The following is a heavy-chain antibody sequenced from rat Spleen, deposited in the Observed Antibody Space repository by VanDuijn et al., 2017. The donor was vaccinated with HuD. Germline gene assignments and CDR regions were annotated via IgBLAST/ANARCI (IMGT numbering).Heavy chain of an antibody. CDR2: IIYDGTRT. V-gene: IGHV5-29*01. D-gene: IGHD1-4*01. Sequence: EVQLVESGGGLVQPGRSLKLSCAASGFTFNNYGMAWVRQAPKKGLEWVATIIYDGTRTYYRDSAKGRFTISRNNAKSTLYLQMDSLRSEDTATYYCATHPGIPRGWFAYWGQGTLVTVSS. CDR3: ATHPGIPRGWFAY. CDR1: GFTFNNYG. J-gene: IGHJ3*01.